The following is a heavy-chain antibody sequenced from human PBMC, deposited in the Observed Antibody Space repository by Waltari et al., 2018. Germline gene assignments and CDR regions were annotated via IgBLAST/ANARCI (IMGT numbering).Heavy chain of an antibody. CDR3: ARVEDDFWSGYWGYYYYGMDV. Sequence: QVQLVQSGAEVKKPGASVKVSCKASGYTFTSYGISWVRQAPGQGLEWMGWISAYNGNTNYAQKLQGRVTMTTDTSTSTAYMELRSLRSDDTAVYYCARVEDDFWSGYWGYYYYGMDVWGQGTTVTVSS. J-gene: IGHJ6*02. CDR1: GYTFTSYG. V-gene: IGHV1-18*04. CDR2: ISAYNGNT. D-gene: IGHD3-3*01.